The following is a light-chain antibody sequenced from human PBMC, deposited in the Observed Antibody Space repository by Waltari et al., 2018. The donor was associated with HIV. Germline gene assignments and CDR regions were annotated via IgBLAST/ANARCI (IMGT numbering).Light chain of an antibody. CDR3: QRADSFPRA. V-gene: IGKV1-12*01. CDR1: QDISKW. J-gene: IGKJ2*01. CDR2: EAS. Sequence: DFQMTQSPSSVAASVGDRVTITCRASQDISKWLAWYQQKPGKAPNILIYEASRLQRGVPSRFSSSGSGTDFTLTINSLQPEDFATYYCQRADSFPRAFGQGTKVEIK.